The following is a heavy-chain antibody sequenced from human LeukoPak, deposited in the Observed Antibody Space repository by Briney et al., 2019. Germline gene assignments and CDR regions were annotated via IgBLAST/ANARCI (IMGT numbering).Heavy chain of an antibody. V-gene: IGHV3-15*01. CDR3: TTQAVTQYYFDY. CDR1: GFTFSDAW. D-gene: IGHD4-11*01. CDR2: IKSKTDGGTT. Sequence: PGGSLRLSCAASGFTFSDAWMSWVRQAPGKGLEWVGRIKSKTDGGTTDYAAPVKGRFTISRDDSKNTLYLQMNSLKTEDTAVYYCTTQAVTQYYFDYWGQGTLVTVSS. J-gene: IGHJ4*02.